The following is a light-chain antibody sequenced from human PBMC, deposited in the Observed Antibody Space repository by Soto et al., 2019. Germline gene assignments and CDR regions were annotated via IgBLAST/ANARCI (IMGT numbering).Light chain of an antibody. Sequence: QSALTQPPSASGSPGQSVTISCTGTSSDVGGYNYVSWYQQHPGKAPKLIIYEVSKPPSGVPARFSGSKSGNTASLTVSGHQAEDEADYYCSSYAGSLYVFGTGTKLTVL. CDR3: SSYAGSLYV. J-gene: IGLJ1*01. CDR1: SSDVGGYNY. CDR2: EVS. V-gene: IGLV2-8*01.